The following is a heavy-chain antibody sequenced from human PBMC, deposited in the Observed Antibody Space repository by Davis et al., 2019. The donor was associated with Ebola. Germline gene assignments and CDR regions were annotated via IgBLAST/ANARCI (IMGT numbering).Heavy chain of an antibody. CDR1: GFRFRAYG. CDR2: ISYDSRQE. Sequence: GGSLRLSCAGSGFRFRAYGMHWVRQPPGKGLEWVAVISYDSRQESFSDSVRGRFTVSRDNSKKMFYLQMNSLRVEDTALYYCARDRGSDWYFDLWGQGTLVTVSS. D-gene: IGHD3-9*01. J-gene: IGHJ4*02. V-gene: IGHV3-30*03. CDR3: ARDRGSDWYFDL.